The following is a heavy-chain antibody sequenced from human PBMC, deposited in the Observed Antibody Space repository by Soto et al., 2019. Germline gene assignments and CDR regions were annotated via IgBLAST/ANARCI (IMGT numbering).Heavy chain of an antibody. Sequence: QVQLVESGGGVVQPGRSLRLSCAASGFTFSSYGMHWVRQAPGKGLEWVAVISYDGSNKYYADSVKGRFTISRDNSKNTLYLQMNSLRAEDTAVYYCAKDFKVTTPTYCYYYGMDVWGQGTTVTVSS. J-gene: IGHJ6*02. CDR1: GFTFSSYG. CDR2: ISYDGSNK. V-gene: IGHV3-30*18. D-gene: IGHD4-17*01. CDR3: AKDFKVTTPTYCYYYGMDV.